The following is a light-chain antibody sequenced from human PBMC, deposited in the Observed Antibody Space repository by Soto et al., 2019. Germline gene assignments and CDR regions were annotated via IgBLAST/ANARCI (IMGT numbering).Light chain of an antibody. Sequence: TQSPGTVSLSPGERATLSCRASQSVDGTFFAWYQQKPGQDPSLLSYDASVRDTGVPDRVSGRVSGTDFTRTISRLETEDFAIYYCQQRNYWQVTFGQGTRLEIK. CDR2: DAS. J-gene: IGKJ5*01. CDR3: QQRNYWQVT. V-gene: IGKV3D-20*02. CDR1: QSVDGTF.